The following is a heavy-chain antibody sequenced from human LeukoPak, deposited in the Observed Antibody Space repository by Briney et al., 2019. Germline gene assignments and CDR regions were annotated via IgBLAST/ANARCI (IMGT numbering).Heavy chain of an antibody. D-gene: IGHD3-9*01. CDR2: IYYSGST. Sequence: SETLSLTCTVSGGSISSSSYYWGWIRQPPGKGLEWIGSIYYSGSTYYNPSLKSRVTISVDTSKNQFSLKLSSVTAADTALYYCARDNVLRYFDWLPYFDYWGQGTLVTVSS. V-gene: IGHV4-39*07. CDR1: GGSISSSSYY. J-gene: IGHJ4*02. CDR3: ARDNVLRYFDWLPYFDY.